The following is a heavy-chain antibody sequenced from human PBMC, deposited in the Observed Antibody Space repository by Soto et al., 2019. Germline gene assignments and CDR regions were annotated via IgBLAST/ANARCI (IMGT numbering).Heavy chain of an antibody. V-gene: IGHV3-33*01. CDR1: GFTFSSYG. J-gene: IGHJ6*02. Sequence: QVQLVESGGGVVQPGRSLRLSCAASGFTFSSYGMHWVRQAPGKGLEWVAVIWYDGSNKYYADSVKGRFTISRDNSMNMXYLQMNSLRAEETAVYYCARDLGATTYCYYYGMDVWGQGTTVTVSS. CDR3: ARDLGATTYCYYYGMDV. D-gene: IGHD1-26*01. CDR2: IWYDGSNK.